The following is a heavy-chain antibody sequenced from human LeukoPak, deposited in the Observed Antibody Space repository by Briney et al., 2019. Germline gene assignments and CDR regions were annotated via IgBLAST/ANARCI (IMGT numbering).Heavy chain of an antibody. D-gene: IGHD4-17*01. J-gene: IGHJ4*02. CDR2: IYYSGST. V-gene: IGHV4-39*01. CDR3: ARQDYGDYVLALDY. Sequence: PSETLSLTCTVSGGSISSSSYYWGWIRQPPGKGLEWIGSIYYSGSTYYNPSLKSRATISVDTSKNQFSLKLSSVTAADTAVYYCARQDYGDYVLALDYWGQGTLVTVSS. CDR1: GGSISSSSYY.